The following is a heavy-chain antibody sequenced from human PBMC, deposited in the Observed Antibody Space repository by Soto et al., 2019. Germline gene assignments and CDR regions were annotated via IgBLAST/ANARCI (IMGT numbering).Heavy chain of an antibody. J-gene: IGHJ4*02. CDR2: IYYSGST. CDR3: ARKLGVAATRYFDY. V-gene: IGHV4-39*01. D-gene: IGHD2-15*01. CDR1: GGSISSSGYY. Sequence: SETLSLTCTVSGGSISSSGYYWGWIRQPPGKGLERIGSIYYSGSTYDNPSLRSRAPTPVDTSKNQFSLKLRPVTAADTAVYYCARKLGVAATRYFDYGGQETLLPTYS.